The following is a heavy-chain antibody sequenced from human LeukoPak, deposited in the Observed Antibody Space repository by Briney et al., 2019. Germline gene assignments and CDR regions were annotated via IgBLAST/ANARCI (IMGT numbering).Heavy chain of an antibody. J-gene: IGHJ4*02. Sequence: GGSLRLSCVTSGFIFSSYGIHWVRQAPGKGLEWVAWHFASNKYYAESVRGRFTMSRDNSKSTLYLQMDSLRVEDTAVYYCVRDLCSTTSCFDYWGQGTLVSVSS. D-gene: IGHD2-2*01. CDR3: VRDLCSTTSCFDY. CDR1: GFIFSSYG. CDR2: WHFASNK. V-gene: IGHV3-33*01.